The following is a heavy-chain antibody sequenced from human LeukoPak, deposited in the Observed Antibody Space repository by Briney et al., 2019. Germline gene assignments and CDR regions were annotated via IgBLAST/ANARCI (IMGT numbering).Heavy chain of an antibody. CDR3: AKYRNYYDSSGIFDY. J-gene: IGHJ4*02. CDR2: ISGSGGST. CDR1: GFTFSSYA. V-gene: IGHV3-23*01. D-gene: IGHD3-22*01. Sequence: GGSLRLSCAASGFTFSSYAMSWVRQAPGEGLEWVSAISGSGGSTYYADSVKGRFTISRDNSKNTLYLQMNSLRAEDTAVYYCAKYRNYYDSSGIFDYWGQGTLVTVSS.